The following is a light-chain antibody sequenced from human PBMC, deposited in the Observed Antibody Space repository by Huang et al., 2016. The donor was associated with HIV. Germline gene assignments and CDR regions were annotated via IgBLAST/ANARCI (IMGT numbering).Light chain of an antibody. CDR1: QGVNSA. J-gene: IGKJ2*01. V-gene: IGKV1D-13*01. CDR3: QQFDHYPYT. Sequence: AIQLTQSPSSLSASVGDRVTITCRASQGVNSALAWYHQKPGKPPRLLIFDASSLESGVPSRFSGSGSGIDFTLTISSLQPEDFATYYCQQFDHYPYTFGQGTKLEI. CDR2: DAS.